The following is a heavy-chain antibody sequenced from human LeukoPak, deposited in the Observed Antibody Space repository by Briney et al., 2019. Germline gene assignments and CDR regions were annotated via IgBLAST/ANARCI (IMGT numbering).Heavy chain of an antibody. V-gene: IGHV4-39*01. D-gene: IGHD2-21*02. J-gene: IGHJ4*02. Sequence: PSETLSLTLSVSGASVSSSGYYWGWIRQPPGKGLEWIGSIYYSGSTYYNPSLKSRVTISVDTSRNQFSLKLSSVTAADTAVYYCTRDRNCCGDCAPRTTYWSQGTLVTVSS. CDR2: IYYSGST. CDR1: GASVSSSGYY. CDR3: TRDRNCCGDCAPRTTY.